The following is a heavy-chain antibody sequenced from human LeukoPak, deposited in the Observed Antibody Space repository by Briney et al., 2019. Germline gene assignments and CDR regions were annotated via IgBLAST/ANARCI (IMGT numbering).Heavy chain of an antibody. CDR2: IYYSGST. V-gene: IGHV4-59*01. Sequence: PSETLSLTCTVSGGSISSYYRSWIRQPPGKGLEWIGYIYYSGSTNYNPSLKSRVTISVDTSKNQFSLKLSSVTAADTAVYYCARDRPNYDFWSGSRTDAFDIWGQGTMVTVSS. CDR1: GGSISSYY. CDR3: ARDRPNYDFWSGSRTDAFDI. D-gene: IGHD3-3*01. J-gene: IGHJ3*02.